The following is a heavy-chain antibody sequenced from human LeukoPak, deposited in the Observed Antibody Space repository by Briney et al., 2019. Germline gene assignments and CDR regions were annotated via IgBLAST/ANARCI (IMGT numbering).Heavy chain of an antibody. V-gene: IGHV3-30*18. CDR2: ISYDGSNK. Sequence: GGSLRPSCAASGFTFSSYGMHWVRQAPGKGLEWVAVISYDGSNKYYADSVKGRFTISRDNSKNTLYLQMNSLRAEDTAVYYCAKGYCSRTSCYGSHYYYGMDVWGQGTTVTVSS. CDR3: AKGYCSRTSCYGSHYYYGMDV. D-gene: IGHD2-2*01. J-gene: IGHJ6*02. CDR1: GFTFSSYG.